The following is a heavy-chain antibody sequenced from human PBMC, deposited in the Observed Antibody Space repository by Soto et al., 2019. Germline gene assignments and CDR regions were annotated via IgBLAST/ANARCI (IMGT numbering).Heavy chain of an antibody. CDR3: ARHTSTINLHFDP. Sequence: SETLSLTCTVSGGSIRSYYWGWIRQPPGKGLEWIGSIYYTGSTYYNPSLKSRVTMSVDASDNQVSLKLNSVTAADTAVYYCARHTSTINLHFDPWGQGTTVTVSS. D-gene: IGHD5-12*01. V-gene: IGHV4-39*01. CDR1: GGSIRSYY. J-gene: IGHJ5*02. CDR2: IYYTGST.